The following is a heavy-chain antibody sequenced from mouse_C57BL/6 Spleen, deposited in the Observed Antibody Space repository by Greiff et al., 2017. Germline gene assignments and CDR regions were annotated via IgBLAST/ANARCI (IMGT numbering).Heavy chain of an antibody. CDR2: IYPGDGDT. J-gene: IGHJ3*01. CDR3: AHNGSSYGRGAWCAY. CDR1: GYAFSSSW. D-gene: IGHD1-1*01. V-gene: IGHV1-82*01. Sequence: QVQLQQSGPELVKPGASVKISCKASGYAFSSSWMNWVKQRPGKGLEWIGRIYPGDGDTNYNGKFKGKATLTADKSSSTAYMQLSSLTSEDSAVYYCAHNGSSYGRGAWCAYWGQGTLVTVSA.